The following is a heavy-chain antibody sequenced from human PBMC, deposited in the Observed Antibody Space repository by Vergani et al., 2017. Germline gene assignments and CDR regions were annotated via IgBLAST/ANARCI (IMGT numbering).Heavy chain of an antibody. Sequence: QLQLQESGPGLVTPSQTLSLTCSVSGASISYWCWSWLRQPAGKGLEWIGRLCPSGSTNYKPSLKSRVTMSIDTSKNQFSLKLTSVTAADTAVYYCATGAGPFDIWGQGTLVTVSS. V-gene: IGHV4-4*07. CDR1: GASISYWC. D-gene: IGHD7-27*01. CDR2: LCPSGST. J-gene: IGHJ4*02. CDR3: ATGAGPFDI.